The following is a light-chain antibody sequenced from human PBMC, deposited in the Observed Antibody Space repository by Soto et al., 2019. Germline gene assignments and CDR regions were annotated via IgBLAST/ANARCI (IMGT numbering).Light chain of an antibody. CDR3: QSYDSSLGYV. V-gene: IGLV1-40*01. CDR1: RSNIGAGYD. J-gene: IGLJ1*01. CDR2: GNT. Sequence: QSVLTQPPSVSGAPGQRVTFSCTGSRSNIGAGYDVHWYQQLPGTAPKLLIFGNTNRPSGVPDRFAGSKSGTSASLAITGLQAEDEGDYYCQSYDSSLGYVFGTGTKLTVL.